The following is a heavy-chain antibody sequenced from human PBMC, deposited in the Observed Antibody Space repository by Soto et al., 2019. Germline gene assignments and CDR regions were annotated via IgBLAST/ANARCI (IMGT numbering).Heavy chain of an antibody. Sequence: QVPLVQSGAEVKKPGASVKVSCKASGYTFTGYYMHWVRQAPGQGLEWMGWINPNSGGTNYAQKFQGWVTMTRDTSIITAYMELSRLRSDDTAVYYCARDSPPLPYSSGKYYYYGMDVWGQGTTVTVSS. V-gene: IGHV1-2*04. D-gene: IGHD6-19*01. CDR1: GYTFTGYY. CDR2: INPNSGGT. CDR3: ARDSPPLPYSSGKYYYYGMDV. J-gene: IGHJ6*02.